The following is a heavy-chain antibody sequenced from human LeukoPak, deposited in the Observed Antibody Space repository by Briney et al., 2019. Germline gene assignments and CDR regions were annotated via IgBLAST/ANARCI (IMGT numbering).Heavy chain of an antibody. D-gene: IGHD6-19*01. CDR3: ARGGVYSSGWYVDY. J-gene: IGHJ4*02. CDR1: GFTFISYS. V-gene: IGHV3-21*01. CDR2: ISSSGSYI. Sequence: GGSLRLSCAASGFTFISYSMNWVRQAPGKGLEWVSSISSSGSYIYYADSVKGRFTISRDNAKNSLYLQMNSLRAEDTAVYYCARGGVYSSGWYVDYWGQGTLVTVSS.